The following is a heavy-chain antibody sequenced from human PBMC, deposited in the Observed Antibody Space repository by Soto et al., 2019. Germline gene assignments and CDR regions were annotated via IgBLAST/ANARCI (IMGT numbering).Heavy chain of an antibody. CDR1: GFTFKSYA. V-gene: IGHV3-23*01. CDR2: ITGSGDST. J-gene: IGHJ4*02. CDR3: VNELSLDYNLVSSGH. Sequence: EVQLLESGGDLLQPGGSLRLSCAASGFTFKSYAVSWVRQAPGQGLEWVSVITGSGDSTYYADSVKGRFTISRDNSKNTLYLQMTSLRGEDTAAYFCVNELSLDYNLVSSGHRGQATLVTVSS. D-gene: IGHD4-4*01.